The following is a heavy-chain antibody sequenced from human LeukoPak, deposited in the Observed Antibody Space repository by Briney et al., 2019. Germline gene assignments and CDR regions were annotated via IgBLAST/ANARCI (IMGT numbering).Heavy chain of an antibody. V-gene: IGHV3-48*04. CDR2: ISSSSSTI. CDR3: ARDTPPAGWYYDSSGSYAFDI. J-gene: IGHJ3*02. Sequence: GGSLRLSCAASGFTFSSYSMNWVRQAPGKGLEWVSYISSSSSTIYYADSVKGRFTISRDNAKNSLYLQMNSLRAEDTAVYYCARDTPPAGWYYDSSGSYAFDIWGQGTMVTVSS. CDR1: GFTFSSYS. D-gene: IGHD3-22*01.